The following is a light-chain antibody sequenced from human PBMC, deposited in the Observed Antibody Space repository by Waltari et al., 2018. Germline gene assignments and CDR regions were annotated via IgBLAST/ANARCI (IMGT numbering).Light chain of an antibody. V-gene: IGLV3-1*01. Sequence: SYELTQPPSVSVSPGQTASITCSGDKLGYKFACWYQQRPGQSPVLVNYDNTKRPSGIPERFSGSNSGNTATLTISGAQAMDEADYYCQAWDSSTGVFGTGTKVTVL. CDR2: DNT. CDR1: KLGYKF. J-gene: IGLJ1*01. CDR3: QAWDSSTGV.